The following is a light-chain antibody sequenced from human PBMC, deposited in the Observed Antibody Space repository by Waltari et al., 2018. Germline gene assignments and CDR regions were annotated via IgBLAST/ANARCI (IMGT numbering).Light chain of an antibody. CDR2: AAS. J-gene: IGKJ1*01. CDR1: QVIRDS. Sequence: DIQMTQSPPSLSASVGERVTITCRASQVIRDSLAWYQQKPGKAPKLLLYAASKLESGVPSRFSGGGSGTDYTLTITSLQPEDFATYFCQQYNSVPRTFGQGTKVEIK. CDR3: QQYNSVPRT. V-gene: IGKV1-NL1*01.